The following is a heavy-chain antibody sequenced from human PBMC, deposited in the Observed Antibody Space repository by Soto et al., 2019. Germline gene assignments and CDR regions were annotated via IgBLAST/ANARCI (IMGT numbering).Heavy chain of an antibody. CDR1: GGTFSSYA. D-gene: IGHD6-19*01. CDR2: IIPIFGTA. CDR3: ARASYSSGWNAWGMGSAFDI. V-gene: IGHV1-69*01. J-gene: IGHJ3*02. Sequence: QVQLVQSGAEVKKPGSSVKASCKASGGTFSSYAISWVRQAPGQGLEWMGGIIPIFGTANYAQKFQGRVTITADESTSTAYMELSSLRSEDTAVYYCARASYSSGWNAWGMGSAFDIWGQGTMVTVSS.